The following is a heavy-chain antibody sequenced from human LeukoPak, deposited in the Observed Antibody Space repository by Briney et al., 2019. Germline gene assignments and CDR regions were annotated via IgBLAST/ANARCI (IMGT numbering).Heavy chain of an antibody. Sequence: ASVKVSCKASGYTFTGYYMHWVRQAPGQGLEWMGWINPNSGGTNYAQKFQGRVTMTRDTSISTAYMELSRLRSDDTAVYYCARRFGTTDKAYFDYWGQGTLVTVSS. CDR2: INPNSGGT. V-gene: IGHV1-2*02. CDR1: GYTFTGYY. CDR3: ARRFGTTDKAYFDY. J-gene: IGHJ4*02. D-gene: IGHD4-17*01.